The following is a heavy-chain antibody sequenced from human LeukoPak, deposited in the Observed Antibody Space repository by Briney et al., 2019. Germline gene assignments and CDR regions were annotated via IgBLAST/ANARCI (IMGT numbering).Heavy chain of an antibody. CDR1: GGSISSYY. J-gene: IGHJ6*03. Sequence: SETLSLTCTVSGGSISSYYWSWIRQPPGKGLEWIGYIYYSGSTNYNPSLKSRVTISVDTSKNQFSLKLSSVTAADTAVYYCARDRREHYYYYYMDVWAKGPRSPSP. D-gene: IGHD5-24*01. CDR2: IYYSGST. CDR3: ARDRREHYYYYYMDV. V-gene: IGHV4-59*01.